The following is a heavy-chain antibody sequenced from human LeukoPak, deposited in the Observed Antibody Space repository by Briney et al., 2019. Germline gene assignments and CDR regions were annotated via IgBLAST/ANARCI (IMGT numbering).Heavy chain of an antibody. J-gene: IGHJ4*02. CDR3: AKDYGSGWYLGFDY. CDR2: IRWNSGSI. CDR1: GFTFDDYA. Sequence: GGSLSLSCAASGFTFDDYAMHWVRQAPGKGLEGVSGIRWNSGSIGYADSVKGRFTISRDNAKNSLYLQMNSLRAEDTALYYCAKDYGSGWYLGFDYWGQGTLVTVSS. D-gene: IGHD6-19*01. V-gene: IGHV3-9*01.